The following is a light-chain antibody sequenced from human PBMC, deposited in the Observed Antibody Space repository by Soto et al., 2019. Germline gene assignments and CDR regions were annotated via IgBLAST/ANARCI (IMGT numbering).Light chain of an antibody. CDR1: QSVNSNY. V-gene: IGKV3-20*01. CDR2: GAS. CDR3: QQYSNSPKT. Sequence: EIVLTQSPGTLSLSPGERATLSCRASQSVNSNYLAWYQQKPGQAPRLLIYGASRGATGIPDRFSGSGTGTDFTLTISRLEPEEFAVYYCQQYSNSPKTFGGGTKVEIK. J-gene: IGKJ4*01.